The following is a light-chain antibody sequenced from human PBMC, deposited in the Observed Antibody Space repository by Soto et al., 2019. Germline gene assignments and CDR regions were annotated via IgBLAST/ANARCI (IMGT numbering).Light chain of an antibody. J-gene: IGKJ1*01. CDR1: QSISSY. CDR3: HQSYITAST. V-gene: IGKV1-39*01. Sequence: DIQMTQSPSSLSASVGDRVTITCRASQSISSYLNWYQQKPGKAPKLLIYAASSLQSGVPSRFSGSGSGTDFTLTISSVQPEDNASYYLHQSYITASTFGLGTKVDIK. CDR2: AAS.